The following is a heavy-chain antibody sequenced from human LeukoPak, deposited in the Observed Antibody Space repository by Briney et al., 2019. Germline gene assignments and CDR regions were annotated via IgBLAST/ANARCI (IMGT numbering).Heavy chain of an antibody. V-gene: IGHV4-59*01. J-gene: IGHJ6*02. Sequence: SETLSLTCTVSGGSISSYCWSWIRQPPGKGLEWIGYIYYSGSTNYNPSLKSRVTISVDTSKNQFSLKLSSVTAADTAVYYCAKDQEDTAYYGMDVWGQGTTVTVSS. D-gene: IGHD2-15*01. CDR2: IYYSGST. CDR3: AKDQEDTAYYGMDV. CDR1: GGSISSYC.